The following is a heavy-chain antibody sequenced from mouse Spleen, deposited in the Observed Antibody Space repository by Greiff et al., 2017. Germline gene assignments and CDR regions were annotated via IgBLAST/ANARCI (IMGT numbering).Heavy chain of an antibody. Sequence: QVHVKQSGAELARPGASVKLSCKASGYTFTSYGISWVKQRTGQGLEWIGEIYPRSGNTYYNEKFKGKATLTADKSSSTAYMELRSLTSEDSAVYFCARKREGGSSPRYFDVWGAGTTVTVSS. CDR1: GYTFTSYG. D-gene: IGHD1-1*01. J-gene: IGHJ1*01. V-gene: IGHV1-81*01. CDR2: IYPRSGNT. CDR3: ARKREGGSSPRYFDV.